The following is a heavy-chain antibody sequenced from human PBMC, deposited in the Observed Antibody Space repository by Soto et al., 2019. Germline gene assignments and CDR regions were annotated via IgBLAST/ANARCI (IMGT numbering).Heavy chain of an antibody. D-gene: IGHD3-16*02. CDR1: GGTFSSYA. Sequence: QVQLVQSGAEVKKPGSSVKVSCKASGGTFSSYAISWVRQAPGQGLEWMGGIIPLFGTANYAQKFQGRVTITADESTSTAYMELSSLRSEDTAVYYCARDCYDYVWGSYRNQNYCYYGMDVWGQGTTVTVSS. CDR2: IIPLFGTA. V-gene: IGHV1-69*01. J-gene: IGHJ6*02. CDR3: ARDCYDYVWGSYRNQNYCYYGMDV.